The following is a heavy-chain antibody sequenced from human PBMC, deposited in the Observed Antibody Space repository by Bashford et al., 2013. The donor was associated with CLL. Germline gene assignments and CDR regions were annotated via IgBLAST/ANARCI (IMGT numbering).Heavy chain of an antibody. V-gene: IGHV4-39*02. D-gene: IGHD3-3*01. CDR1: AGISSSGHY. J-gene: IGHJ4*02. Sequence: SSETLSLTCTSSAGISSSGHYWAWIRQSPGKGLDWIGSLYYTGNAYYNPSLKSRVTMSVDTSKNQFSLQLNSVTPEDTAVYYCARDRYYDFWSGYYIFDYWGQGTLVTVSS. CDR3: ARDRYYDFWSGYYIFDY. CDR2: LYYTGNA.